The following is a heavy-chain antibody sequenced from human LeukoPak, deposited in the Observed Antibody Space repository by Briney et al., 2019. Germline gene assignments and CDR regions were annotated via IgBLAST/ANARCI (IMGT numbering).Heavy chain of an antibody. CDR3: ARLDSSVLDP. J-gene: IGHJ5*02. V-gene: IGHV5-51*01. Sequence: GESLKISCKGSGYSFTSYWIGWVRQMPGKGLEWMGIIYPGDSDTKYSPSFQGQVTISADKSINTAYLQWSSLKVSDTAMYYCARLDSSVLDPWGQGTLVTVSS. CDR2: IYPGDSDT. D-gene: IGHD6-19*01. CDR1: GYSFTSYW.